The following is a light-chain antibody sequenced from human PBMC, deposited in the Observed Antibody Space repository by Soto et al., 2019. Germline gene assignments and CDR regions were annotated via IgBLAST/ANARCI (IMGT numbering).Light chain of an antibody. V-gene: IGKV1-9*01. CDR3: QQLNSYSYT. CDR2: AAS. CDR1: QGISSY. Sequence: DIQLTQSPSFLSASVGDRVNITCRASQGISSYLAWYQQKPGKAPKLLIDAASTLQSGVPSRFSGSGSGTEFTLTISSLQPEDFATYDCQQLNSYSYTFGQGTKLEIK. J-gene: IGKJ2*01.